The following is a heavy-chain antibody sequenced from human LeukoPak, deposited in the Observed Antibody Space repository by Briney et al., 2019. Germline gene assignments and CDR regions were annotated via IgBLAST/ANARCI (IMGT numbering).Heavy chain of an antibody. CDR1: GFTVSSSF. CDR2: IYSGGSA. J-gene: IGHJ4*02. V-gene: IGHV3-53*01. D-gene: IGHD3-10*01. Sequence: GGSLSLSCAASGFTVSSSFMSWVRQAPGKGLERVSIIYSGGSAYYADSVKGRFTISRDNSKNTLYLQMNSLRAEDTAVYYCTRVYGSGSYYSHCWGQGTLVTVSS. CDR3: TRVYGSGSYYSHC.